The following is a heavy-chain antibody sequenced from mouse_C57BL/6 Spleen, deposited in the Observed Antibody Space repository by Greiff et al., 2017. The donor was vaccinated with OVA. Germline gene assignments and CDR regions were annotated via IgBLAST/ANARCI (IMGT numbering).Heavy chain of an antibody. Sequence: QVQLQQPGAELVKPGASVKLSCKASGYTFTSYWMHWVKQRPGQGLEWIGMIHPNSGSTNYNEKFKSKATLTVDKSSSTAYMQLSSLTSEDSAVYYWAPLTGSRYYFDYWGQGTTLTVSS. CDR3: APLTGSRYYFDY. CDR2: IHPNSGST. J-gene: IGHJ2*01. V-gene: IGHV1-64*01. D-gene: IGHD1-1*01. CDR1: GYTFTSYW.